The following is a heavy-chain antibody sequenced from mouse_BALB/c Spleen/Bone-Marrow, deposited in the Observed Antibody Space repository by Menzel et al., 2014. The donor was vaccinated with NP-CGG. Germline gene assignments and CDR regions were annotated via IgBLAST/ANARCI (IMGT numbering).Heavy chain of an antibody. CDR3: ARDWDEYYFDY. CDR2: IFPGSDNT. D-gene: IGHD4-1*01. CDR1: GYSFTSYY. Sequence: VQLQQSGPELVKPGASVKMSCKASGYSFTSYYIHWVKQRPGQGLEWIGWIFPGSDNTKYNEKFKGKATLTADTSSSTAYMHISSLTSEDSAVYFCARDWDEYYFDYWGQGTTLTVSS. V-gene: IGHV1-66*01. J-gene: IGHJ2*01.